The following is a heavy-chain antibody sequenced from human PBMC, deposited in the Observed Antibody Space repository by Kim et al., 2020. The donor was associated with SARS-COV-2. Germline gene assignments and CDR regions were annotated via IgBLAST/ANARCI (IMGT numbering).Heavy chain of an antibody. D-gene: IGHD6-19*01. V-gene: IGHV6-1*01. CDR2: TYYRSKWYN. CDR3: ARDGYSSGEFDF. CDR1: GDSVSSNSAA. J-gene: IGHJ4*02. Sequence: SQTLSLTCAISGDSVSSNSAAWNWIRQSPSRGLEWLGRTYYRSKWYNDYAVSVKNRITINSDTSKNQFSLQLKSVTPEDTAVYYCARDGYSSGEFDFWGQGTLVTVSS.